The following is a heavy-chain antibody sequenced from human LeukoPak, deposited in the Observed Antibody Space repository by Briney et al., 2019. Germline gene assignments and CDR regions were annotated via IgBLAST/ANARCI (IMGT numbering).Heavy chain of an antibody. J-gene: IGHJ4*02. V-gene: IGHV3-23*01. D-gene: IGHD3-10*01. CDR1: GFTFSSYA. CDR2: ISGSGGST. CDR3: ANIYYVSGSYRSGFDY. Sequence: GGSLRLSCAASGFTFSSYAMSWGRQAPGKGLEWVSAISGSGGSTYYSDSVDGRFTISRDNSKNTMYLQMNSLRAEDTAVYYCANIYYVSGSYRSGFDYWGQGTLVTVSS.